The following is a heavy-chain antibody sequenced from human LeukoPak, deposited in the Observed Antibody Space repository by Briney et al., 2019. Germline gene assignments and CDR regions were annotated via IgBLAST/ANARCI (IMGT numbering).Heavy chain of an antibody. CDR2: INHSGST. V-gene: IGHV4-34*01. J-gene: IGHJ3*02. CDR3: AKAEIPEGAFDI. CDR1: GGSFSGYY. D-gene: IGHD2-2*02. Sequence: SETLSLTCAVYGGSFSGYYWSWIRQPPGKGLEWIGEINHSGSTNYNPSLKSRVTISVDTSKNQLSLKLSSVTAADTAVYYCAKAEIPEGAFDIWGQGTMVTVSS.